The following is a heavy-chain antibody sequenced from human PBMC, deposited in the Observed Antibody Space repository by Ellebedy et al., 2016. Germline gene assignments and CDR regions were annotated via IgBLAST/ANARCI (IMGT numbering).Heavy chain of an antibody. V-gene: IGHV1-2*02. D-gene: IGHD1/OR15-1a*01. J-gene: IGHJ4*02. CDR2: INPNSGGT. CDR3: ARGVRTDWDFDY. Sequence: ASVKVSCXASGYTFTGYYMHWVRQAPGQGLEWMGWINPNSGGTNYAQKFQGRVTMTRNTSISTAYMELSSLRSEDTAVYYCARGVRTDWDFDYWGQGTLVTVSS. CDR1: GYTFTGYY.